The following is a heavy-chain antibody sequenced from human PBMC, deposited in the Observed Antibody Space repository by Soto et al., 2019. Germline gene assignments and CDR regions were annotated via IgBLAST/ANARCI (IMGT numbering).Heavy chain of an antibody. CDR2: ISGRGGST. Sequence: EVQLLESGGGLVQPGGSLRLSCAASGFTFSSYAMSWVRQAPGKRLEWVSAISGRGGSTYYANSVKGRFTITRDNSKNTLYQQMNSLRAEDTAVYYCAKVGYSSSSFGMDDWGQGTTVTVSS. V-gene: IGHV3-23*01. CDR3: AKVGYSSSSFGMDD. J-gene: IGHJ6*02. D-gene: IGHD6-13*01. CDR1: GFTFSSYA.